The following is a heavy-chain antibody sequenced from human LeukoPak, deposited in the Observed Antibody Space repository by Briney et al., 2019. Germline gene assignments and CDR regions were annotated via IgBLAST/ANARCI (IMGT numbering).Heavy chain of an antibody. CDR2: INPGDSHI. J-gene: IGHJ4*02. CDR3: ARGEATDYDSSGYYGH. CDR1: GYTFTTYW. D-gene: IGHD3-22*01. V-gene: IGHV5-51*01. Sequence: PRESLPISCTGSGYTFTTYWIACVRLMPGKGLEWMGMINPGDSHIRYSPSFQGQVIMSADRSISTAYLQWSSLKASDTAMYYCARGEATDYDSSGYYGHWGQGTLVTVSS.